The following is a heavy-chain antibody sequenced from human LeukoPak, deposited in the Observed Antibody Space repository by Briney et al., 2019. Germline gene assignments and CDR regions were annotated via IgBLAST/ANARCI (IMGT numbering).Heavy chain of an antibody. J-gene: IGHJ4*02. CDR3: ARGTSGYNYGYLDY. Sequence: GGSLRLSCAASGFTFSSYAMSWVRQAPGKGLEWVSAISGSGGSTYYADSVKGRFTISRDNAKNTLYLQMNSLRAEDTAVYYCARGTSGYNYGYLDYWGQGTLVTVSS. CDR1: GFTFSSYA. V-gene: IGHV3-23*01. D-gene: IGHD5-12*01. CDR2: ISGSGGST.